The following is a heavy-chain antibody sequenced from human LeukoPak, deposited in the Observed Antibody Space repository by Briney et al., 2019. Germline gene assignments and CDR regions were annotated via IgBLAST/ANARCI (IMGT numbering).Heavy chain of an antibody. V-gene: IGHV1-2*02. CDR3: ATWRYCSGGHCFGNYYMDV. CDR1: GYTFTGYY. D-gene: IGHD2-15*01. J-gene: IGHJ6*03. Sequence: ASVKVSCKASGYTFTGYYMHWVRQAPGQGLEWMGWINPNSGGTNYAQKFQGRVTMTRDTSISTAYMELSRLRSDDTAVYYCATWRYCSGGHCFGNYYMDVWGKGTTVTVSS. CDR2: INPNSGGT.